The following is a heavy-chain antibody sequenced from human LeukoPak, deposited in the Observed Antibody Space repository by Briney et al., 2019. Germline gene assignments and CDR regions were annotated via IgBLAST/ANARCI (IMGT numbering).Heavy chain of an antibody. V-gene: IGHV1-69*06. J-gene: IGHJ4*02. CDR2: IIPIFGTA. CDR3: ARVLYDFWSGLRWDY. CDR1: GGTFSSYA. Sequence: ASVKVSCKASGGTFSSYAISWVRQAPGQGLEWMGGIIPIFGTANYAQKFQGRVTITADKSTSTAYMELSSLRSDDTAVYYCARVLYDFWSGLRWDYWGQGTLVTVSS. D-gene: IGHD3-3*01.